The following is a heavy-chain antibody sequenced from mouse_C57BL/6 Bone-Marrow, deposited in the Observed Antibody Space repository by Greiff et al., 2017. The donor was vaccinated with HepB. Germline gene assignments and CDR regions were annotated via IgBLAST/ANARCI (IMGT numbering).Heavy chain of an antibody. CDR1: GYTFTSYW. CDR2: IHPNSGST. D-gene: IGHD2-2*01. J-gene: IGHJ3*01. CDR3: ARSGGYPFAY. V-gene: IGHV1-64*01. Sequence: QVQLQQPGAELVKPGASVKLSCKASGYTFTSYWMHWVKQRPGQGLEWIGMIHPNSGSTNYNEKFKSKATLTVDKSSSTAYMQLSSLTSVDSAVYYCARSGGYPFAYWGQGTLVTVSA.